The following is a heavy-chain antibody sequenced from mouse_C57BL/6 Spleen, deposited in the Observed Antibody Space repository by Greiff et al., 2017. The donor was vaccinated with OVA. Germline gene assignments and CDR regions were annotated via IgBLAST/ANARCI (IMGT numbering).Heavy chain of an antibody. Sequence: EVHLVESGPGLVKPSQSLSLTCSVTGYSITSGYYWNWIRQFPGNKLEWMGYISYDGSNNYNPSLKNRISITRDTSKNQFFLKLNSVTTEDTATYYCARAPYYYGSPAWFAYWGQGTLVTVSA. CDR3: ARAPYYYGSPAWFAY. V-gene: IGHV3-6*01. CDR2: ISYDGSN. J-gene: IGHJ3*01. D-gene: IGHD1-1*01. CDR1: GYSITSGYY.